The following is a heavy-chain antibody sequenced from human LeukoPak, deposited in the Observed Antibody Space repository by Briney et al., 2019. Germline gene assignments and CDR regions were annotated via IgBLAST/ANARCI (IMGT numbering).Heavy chain of an antibody. V-gene: IGHV3-23*01. CDR1: GFAFSSYA. Sequence: GGSLRLSCAASGFAFSSYAMSWVRQPPGKGLEWVSVISRRDDYTYYADSVKGRFTISRDNSKTTLYLQMNTLRAEDTAVYYCANDYRSGSFHDFWGQGTLVTVSS. D-gene: IGHD3-10*01. CDR2: ISRRDDYT. J-gene: IGHJ4*02. CDR3: ANDYRSGSFHDF.